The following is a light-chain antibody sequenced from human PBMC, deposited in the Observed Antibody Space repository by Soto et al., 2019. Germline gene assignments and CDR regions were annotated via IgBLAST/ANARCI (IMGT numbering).Light chain of an antibody. J-gene: IGKJ1*01. CDR3: QQYNNWPRK. V-gene: IGKV3-15*01. CDR1: QSVSSSY. Sequence: EIVLTHSPGTLSLSPGERATLSCRSSQSVSSSYLAWYQQKPGQAPRLLIYGASTRATGIPARFSGSGSGTEFTLTISSLQSEDFAVYYCQQYNNWPRKFGQGTKVDIK. CDR2: GAS.